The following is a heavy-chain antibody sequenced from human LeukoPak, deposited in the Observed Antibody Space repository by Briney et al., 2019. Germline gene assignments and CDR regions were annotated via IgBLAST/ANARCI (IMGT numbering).Heavy chain of an antibody. CDR3: ARGYSYGYGY. J-gene: IGHJ4*02. V-gene: IGHV3-48*01. CDR1: GFTFGDYA. D-gene: IGHD5-18*01. Sequence: GGSLRLSCTASGFTFGDYAMNWVRQAPGKGLEWVSYISSSSSTIYYADSVKGRFTISRDNVKNSLYLQMNSLRAEDTAVYYCARGYSYGYGYWGQGTLVTVSS. CDR2: ISSSSSTI.